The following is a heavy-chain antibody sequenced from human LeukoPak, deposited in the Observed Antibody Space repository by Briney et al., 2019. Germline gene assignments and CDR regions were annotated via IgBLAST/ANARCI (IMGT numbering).Heavy chain of an antibody. CDR2: INSDGTTT. CDR3: AVSNGGYGP. V-gene: IGHV3-74*01. Sequence: GGSLRLSCGSTAFNFTAYWMHWVRQDPRQGLLWVARINSDGTTTNYADSVKGQFTIPRDNAKNTLFLQMNSLRAEDTAVYFCAVSNGGYGPWGQGALVTVSS. D-gene: IGHD5-12*01. J-gene: IGHJ5*02. CDR1: AFNFTAYW.